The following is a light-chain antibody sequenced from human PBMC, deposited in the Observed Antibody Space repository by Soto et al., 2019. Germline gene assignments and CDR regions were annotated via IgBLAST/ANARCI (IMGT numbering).Light chain of an antibody. V-gene: IGKV1-5*03. CDR3: QQYGGVPYT. J-gene: IGKJ2*01. CDR1: QTISSW. CDR2: KAS. Sequence: DIQMTQSPSTLSGSVGDRVTITCRASQTISSWLAWYQQKPGKAPKLLIYKASTLKSGVPSRFSGSGSGTEFTLTISRLEPEDFAIYYCQQYGGVPYTFGQGTKLEIK.